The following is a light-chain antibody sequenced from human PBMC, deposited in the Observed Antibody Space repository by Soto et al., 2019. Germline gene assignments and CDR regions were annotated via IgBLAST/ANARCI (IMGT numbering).Light chain of an antibody. Sequence: QSVLTQPPSVSAAPGQKVIISCSGSSFNIGNNYVSWYQQLPGTAPRLLIYDNNKRPSGIPDRFSGSKSGTSATLAITGLQTADEADYYCGAWESSLNPDGFGTGTKVTVL. CDR1: SFNIGNNY. CDR3: GAWESSLNPDG. CDR2: DNN. J-gene: IGLJ1*01. V-gene: IGLV1-51*01.